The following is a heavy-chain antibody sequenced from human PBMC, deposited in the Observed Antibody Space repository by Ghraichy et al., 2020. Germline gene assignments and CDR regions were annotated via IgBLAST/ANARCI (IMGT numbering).Heavy chain of an antibody. CDR1: GGSISSSSYY. CDR3: AREVSSGYYYHDAFDI. D-gene: IGHD3-22*01. V-gene: IGHV4-39*01. CDR2: IYYSGST. Sequence: SETLSLTCTVSGGSISSSSYYWGWIRQPPGKGLEWIRSIYYSGSTYYNPSLKSRVTISVDTSKNQFSLKLSSVTAADTAVYYCAREVSSGYYYHDAFDIWGQGTMVTVSS. J-gene: IGHJ3*02.